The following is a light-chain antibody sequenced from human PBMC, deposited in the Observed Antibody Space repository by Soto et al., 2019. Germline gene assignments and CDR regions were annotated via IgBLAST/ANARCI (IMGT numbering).Light chain of an antibody. CDR2: GAS. V-gene: IGKV1-39*01. J-gene: IGKJ1*01. Sequence: DIQMTQSPSFLSASVGDRVTITCWASQSISTYLNWYQQKPGKAPKLLIYGASTLRSAVPSRFTGSGSETDFTLTISSLQPEDFATYHCQQTYSTPWTFGQGTKVEIK. CDR3: QQTYSTPWT. CDR1: QSISTY.